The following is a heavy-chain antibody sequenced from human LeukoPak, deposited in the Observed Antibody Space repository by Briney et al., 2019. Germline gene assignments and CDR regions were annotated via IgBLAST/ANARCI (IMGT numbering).Heavy chain of an antibody. J-gene: IGHJ4*02. CDR3: ARRKGAGFDY. V-gene: IGHV1-69*04. Sequence: SVKVSCKASGGTFSSYAISWVRQAPGQGLEWMGRIIPILGIANYAQKFQGRVTMTRDTSTSTVYMELSSLRSEDTAVYYCARRKGAGFDYWGQGTLVTVSS. CDR1: GGTFSSYA. CDR2: IIPILGIA.